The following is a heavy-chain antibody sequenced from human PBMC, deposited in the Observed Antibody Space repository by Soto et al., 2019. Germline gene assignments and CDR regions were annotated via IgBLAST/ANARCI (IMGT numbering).Heavy chain of an antibody. CDR2: TKYRSKWCT. V-gene: IGHV6-1*01. J-gene: IGHJ4*02. D-gene: IGHD6-13*01. CDR1: GDSVSSNIAA. CDR3: ARGGSSTWTYYFDF. Sequence: PSQTLSLTCAISGDSVSSNIAAWNWVRQSPSRGLEWLGRTKYRSKWCTDYATSVKSRISINPDTSKNQVSLQLNSVTPEDTAVYYCARGGSSTWTYYFDFWGQGILVTVS.